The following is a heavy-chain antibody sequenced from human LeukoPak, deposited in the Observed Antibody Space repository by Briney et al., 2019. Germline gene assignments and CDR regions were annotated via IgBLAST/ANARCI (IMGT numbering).Heavy chain of an antibody. J-gene: IGHJ5*02. Sequence: SQTLSLTCTISGDSVSSNSVTWNWIRQSPSRGLEWLGRTYYRSTWYNDYAVSVRGQITVNPDTSKNQFSLHLNSVTPEDTAVYYCARRLTQYDCFDPWGQGILVTVSS. V-gene: IGHV6-1*01. CDR1: GDSVSSNSVT. CDR3: ARRLTQYDCFDP. D-gene: IGHD2-2*01. CDR2: TYYRSTWYN.